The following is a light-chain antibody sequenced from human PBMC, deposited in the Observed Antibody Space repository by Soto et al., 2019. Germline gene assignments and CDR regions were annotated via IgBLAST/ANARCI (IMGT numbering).Light chain of an antibody. CDR1: QSISSW. V-gene: IGKV1-5*03. J-gene: IGKJ1*01. CDR2: KAS. CDR3: QQYDTYLT. Sequence: DIQMTQSPSTLSASVGDRVTITCRASQSISSWLAWYQQKPGKAPKLLIYKASSLESGVPSRFSGSGSGTELSRTISGLQRDDIATYYCQQYDTYLTFGQGTKVELK.